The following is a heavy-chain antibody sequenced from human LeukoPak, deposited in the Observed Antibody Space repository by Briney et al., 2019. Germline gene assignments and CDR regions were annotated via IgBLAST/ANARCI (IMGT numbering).Heavy chain of an antibody. J-gene: IGHJ3*02. V-gene: IGHV3-30*04. Sequence: GGSLRLSCAASGFTFSSYAMHWVRQAPGKGLEWVAVISYDGSNKYYADSVKGRFTISRDNSKNTLYLQMNSLRAEDTAVYYCARDDWLQFYAFDIWGQGTMVTVSS. CDR2: ISYDGSNK. CDR1: GFTFSSYA. D-gene: IGHD5-24*01. CDR3: ARDDWLQFYAFDI.